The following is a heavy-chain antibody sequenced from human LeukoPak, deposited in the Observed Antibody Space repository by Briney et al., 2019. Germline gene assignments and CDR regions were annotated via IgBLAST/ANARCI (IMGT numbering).Heavy chain of an antibody. D-gene: IGHD1-7*01. CDR1: GFTFSTYA. CDR2: ISFDGSTH. Sequence: GRSLRLSCVASGFTFSTYAMHWVRQAPGKGPEWVAVISFDGSTHYYADSVKGRFSISRDNSKNTQYLQMKGLRAEDTAVYYCARDSVWQLDLSPDDAFDIWGQGTMVTVSS. J-gene: IGHJ3*02. V-gene: IGHV3-30*04. CDR3: ARDSVWQLDLSPDDAFDI.